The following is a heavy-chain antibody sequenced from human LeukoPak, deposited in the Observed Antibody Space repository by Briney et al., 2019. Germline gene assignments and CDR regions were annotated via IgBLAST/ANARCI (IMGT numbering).Heavy chain of an antibody. CDR2: IFYSGRT. Sequence: RASETLSLTCTVSGGSISSYYWNWIRQPPGKGLEWIGYIFYSGRTSYNPSLKSRVTLSVDTSKNQFSLKLNSVTAADTAVYYCARAYYYDRSGYHYWGQGTLVTVSS. CDR1: GGSISSYY. J-gene: IGHJ4*02. CDR3: ARAYYYDRSGYHY. V-gene: IGHV4-59*08. D-gene: IGHD3-22*01.